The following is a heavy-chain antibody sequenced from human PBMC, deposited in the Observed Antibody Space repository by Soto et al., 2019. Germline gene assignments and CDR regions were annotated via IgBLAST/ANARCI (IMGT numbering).Heavy chain of an antibody. CDR2: IYYSGTT. CDR3: ARYKGNGYKYSYGMDV. D-gene: IGHD3-22*01. Sequence: SETLSLTCTVSGGSISSSSYYWGWIRQPPGKGLEWIGTIYYSGTTYYNPSLKSRVTISVDTSKNQFSLKLSSVTAADTAVYYGARYKGNGYKYSYGMDVWGQGTMVTVSS. V-gene: IGHV4-39*01. J-gene: IGHJ6*02. CDR1: GGSISSSSYY.